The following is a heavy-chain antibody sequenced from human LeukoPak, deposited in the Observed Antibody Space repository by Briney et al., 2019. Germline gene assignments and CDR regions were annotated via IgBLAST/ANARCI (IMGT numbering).Heavy chain of an antibody. V-gene: IGHV1-69*04. D-gene: IGHD3-10*01. CDR3: ARDRYYGSGSYYNWTDY. CDR2: IIPILGIA. CDR1: GFTFSSYA. Sequence: GGSLRLSCAASGFTFSSYAISWVRQAPGQGLEWMGRIIPILGIANYAQKFQGRVTITADKSTSTAYMELSSLRSEDTAVYYCARDRYYGSGSYYNWTDYWGQGTLVTVSS. J-gene: IGHJ4*02.